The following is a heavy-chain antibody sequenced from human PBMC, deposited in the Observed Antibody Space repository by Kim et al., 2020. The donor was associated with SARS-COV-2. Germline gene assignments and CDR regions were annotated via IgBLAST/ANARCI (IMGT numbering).Heavy chain of an antibody. V-gene: IGHV1-3*01. J-gene: IGHJ4*02. CDR2: T. CDR3: ARGEANTVTTF. Sequence: TKYSQKFQGRVTITKDTSAGTAYMELSSLRSEDTAVYYCARGEANTVTTFWGQGTLVTVSS. D-gene: IGHD4-17*01.